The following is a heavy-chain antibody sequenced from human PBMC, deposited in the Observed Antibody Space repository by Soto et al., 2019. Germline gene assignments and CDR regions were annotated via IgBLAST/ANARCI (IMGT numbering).Heavy chain of an antibody. CDR3: AKGSRLHSPHAGYYFDY. J-gene: IGHJ4*02. Sequence: HPGGSLRLSCAASGFTFDDYAMHWVRQAPGKGLEWVSGISWNSGSIGYADSVKGRFTISRDNAKNSLYLQMNSLRAEDTALYYCAKGSRLHSPHAGYYFDYWGQGTLVTVSS. V-gene: IGHV3-9*01. D-gene: IGHD4-4*01. CDR2: ISWNSGSI. CDR1: GFTFDDYA.